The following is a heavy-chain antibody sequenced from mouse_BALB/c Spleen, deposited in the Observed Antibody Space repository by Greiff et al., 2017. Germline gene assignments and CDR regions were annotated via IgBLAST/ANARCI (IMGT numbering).Heavy chain of an antibody. CDR1: GFTFSSYY. CDR2: INSNGGST. CDR3: ARHKGSSYYFDY. V-gene: IGHV5-6-2*01. D-gene: IGHD1-1*01. J-gene: IGHJ2*01. Sequence: EVQLVESGGGLVKLGGSLKLSCAASGFTFSSYYMSWVRQTPEKRLELVAAINSNGGSTYYPDTVKGRFTISRDNAKNTLYLQMSSLKSEDTALYYCARHKGSSYYFDYWGQGTTLTVSS.